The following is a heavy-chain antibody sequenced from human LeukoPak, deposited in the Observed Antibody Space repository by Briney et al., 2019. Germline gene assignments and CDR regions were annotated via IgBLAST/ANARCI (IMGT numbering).Heavy chain of an antibody. V-gene: IGHV4-59*08. CDR2: IYYSGST. CDR1: GGSISSYY. CDR3: ARPSRRDGSVDY. D-gene: IGHD5-24*01. J-gene: IGHJ4*02. Sequence: SETLSLTCTVSGGSISSYYWSWIRQPPGKGLEWIGYIYYSGSTNYNPSLKSRVTISVDTSENQFSLKLSSVTAADTAIYYCARPSRRDGSVDYWGQGTLVTVSS.